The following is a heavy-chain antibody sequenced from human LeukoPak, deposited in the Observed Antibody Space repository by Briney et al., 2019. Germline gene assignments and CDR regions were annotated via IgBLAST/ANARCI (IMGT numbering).Heavy chain of an antibody. CDR2: IYYSGST. D-gene: IGHD4-23*01. CDR3: ARNPRGGKFDY. CDR1: GGSISSYY. Sequence: TSETLSLTCTVSGGSISSYYWSWIRQPPGKGLEWIGYIYYSGSTNYNPSLKSRVTISVDTSKNQFSLKLSSVTAADTAVYYCARNPRGGKFDYWGQGTLVTVSS. V-gene: IGHV4-59*08. J-gene: IGHJ4*02.